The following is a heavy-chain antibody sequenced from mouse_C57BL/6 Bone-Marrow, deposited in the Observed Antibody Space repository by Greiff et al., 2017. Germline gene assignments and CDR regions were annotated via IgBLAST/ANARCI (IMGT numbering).Heavy chain of an antibody. CDR3: ARALDEWYFDV. CDR2: INPNNGGT. D-gene: IGHD3-1*01. Sequence: VQLQQSGPELVKPGASVKISCKASGYTFTDYYMNWVKQSPGKSLEWIGDINPNNGGTSYNQKFKGKATLTVDKSSSTAYMELRSLTSEDSAVYYCARALDEWYFDVWGTGTTVTVSS. CDR1: GYTFTDYY. J-gene: IGHJ1*03. V-gene: IGHV1-26*01.